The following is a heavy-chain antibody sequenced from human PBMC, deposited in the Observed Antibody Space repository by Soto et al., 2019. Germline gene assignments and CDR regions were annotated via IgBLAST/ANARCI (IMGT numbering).Heavy chain of an antibody. Sequence: GGSLRLPCAASGFTFSSYSMNWVRQAPGKGLEWVSYISSSSTIYYADSVKGRFTISRDNAKNSLYLQMNSLRDEDTAVYYCARNYDFWSGYYGMDVWGQGTTVTVSS. J-gene: IGHJ6*02. CDR3: ARNYDFWSGYYGMDV. V-gene: IGHV3-48*02. CDR2: ISSSSTI. CDR1: GFTFSSYS. D-gene: IGHD3-3*01.